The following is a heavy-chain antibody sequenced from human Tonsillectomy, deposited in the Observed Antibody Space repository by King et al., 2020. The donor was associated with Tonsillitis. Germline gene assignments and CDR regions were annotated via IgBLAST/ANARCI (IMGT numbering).Heavy chain of an antibody. CDR2: ISSSSSYI. Sequence: VQLVESGGGLVKPGGSLRLSCAASGFTFSSYSMNWVRQAPGKGLEWVSSISSSSSYIYYADSVKGRFTISRDNAKNSLYLQMNSLRAEDTAVYYCARSPLYCIGGSCYSTDYWGQGTLVTVSS. CDR1: GFTFSSYS. CDR3: ARSPLYCIGGSCYSTDY. J-gene: IGHJ4*02. V-gene: IGHV3-21*01. D-gene: IGHD2-15*01.